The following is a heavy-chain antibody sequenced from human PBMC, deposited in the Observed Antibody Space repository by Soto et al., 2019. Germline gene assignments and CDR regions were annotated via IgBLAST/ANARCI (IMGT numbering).Heavy chain of an antibody. CDR1: GGTFSSYA. CDR3: ARDNPSYSLGGGRCFDY. D-gene: IGHD2-15*01. J-gene: IGHJ4*02. Sequence: QVQLVQSGAEVKKPGSSVKVSCKASGGTFSSYAISWVRQAPGQGLEWMGGIIPIFGTANYAQKFQGRVTITADEATRTDYMELSSLRSEGTAVYYCARDNPSYSLGGGRCFDYWGQGTLVTVSS. CDR2: IIPIFGTA. V-gene: IGHV1-69*12.